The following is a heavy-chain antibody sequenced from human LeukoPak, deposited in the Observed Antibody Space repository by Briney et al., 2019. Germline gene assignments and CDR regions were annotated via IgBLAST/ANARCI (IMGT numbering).Heavy chain of an antibody. J-gene: IGHJ4*02. D-gene: IGHD1-26*01. CDR1: GFTFSDYY. CDR3: ARETGSGSYLLDY. V-gene: IGHV3-11*01. CDR2: ISSRSSAI. Sequence: GGSLRLSCAASGFTFSDYYMSWIRQAPGKGLEWVSYISSRSSAIYYADSVKGRFTISRDNAKNSLYLQMSSLRADDTAVYYCARETGSGSYLLDYWGQGTLVTVSS.